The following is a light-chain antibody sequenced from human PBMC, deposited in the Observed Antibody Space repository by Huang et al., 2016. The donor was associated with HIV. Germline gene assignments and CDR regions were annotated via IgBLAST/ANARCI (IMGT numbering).Light chain of an antibody. V-gene: IGKV2-30*02. CDR3: MRGTHWPLT. Sequence: DVVMTQSPVSLPVTLGQPASISCRSSQSLVHSDGNTYLNWFQQRPGQSPRRLIYEVSKRDSGVPKRFSGSGSGTDFTLNISRVETDDVGVYYCMRGTHWPLTFGGGTKVEIK. CDR2: EVS. CDR1: QSLVHSDGNTY. J-gene: IGKJ4*01.